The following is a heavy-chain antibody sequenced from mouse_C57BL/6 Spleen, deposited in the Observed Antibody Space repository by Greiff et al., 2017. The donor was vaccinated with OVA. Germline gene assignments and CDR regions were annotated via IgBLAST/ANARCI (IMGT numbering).Heavy chain of an antibody. CDR1: GYTFTDYE. CDR2: IDPETGGT. D-gene: IGHD4-1*01. J-gene: IGHJ2*01. V-gene: IGHV1-15*01. CDR3: TRSNWDY. Sequence: VQLQESGAELVRPGASVTLSCKASGYTFTDYEMHWVKQTPVHGLEWIGAIDPETGGTAYNQKFKGKAILTADKSSSTAYMELRSLTSEDSAVYYCTRSNWDYWGQGTTLTVSS.